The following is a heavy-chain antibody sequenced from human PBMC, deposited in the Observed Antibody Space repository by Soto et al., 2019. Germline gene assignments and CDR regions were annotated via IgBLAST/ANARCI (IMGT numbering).Heavy chain of an antibody. Sequence: ASVKVSCKASGYTFTSYYMHWVRQAPGQGLDWMGMINSSGGFTTYAQKFQGRVTITRDTSASTAYMELSSLRSEDTAVYYCARPTRYYYDSSGQSAWFDPWGQGTLVTVSS. V-gene: IGHV1-46*01. CDR1: GYTFTSYY. CDR3: ARPTRYYYDSSGQSAWFDP. CDR2: INSSGGFT. J-gene: IGHJ5*02. D-gene: IGHD3-22*01.